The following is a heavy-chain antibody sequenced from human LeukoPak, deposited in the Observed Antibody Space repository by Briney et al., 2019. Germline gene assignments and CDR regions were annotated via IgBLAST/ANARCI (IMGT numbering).Heavy chain of an antibody. V-gene: IGHV3-15*01. CDR3: ARDSYYDNSGEGAFDI. CDR1: GFTFSNAW. J-gene: IGHJ3*02. Sequence: GGSLRLSCAASGFTFSNAWMSWVRQAPGKGLEWVGRIKSKTDGGTTDYAVPVKGRFTISRDDSKNTLYLQMNSLRAEDTAVYYCARDSYYDNSGEGAFDIWGQGTLVTVSS. CDR2: IKSKTDGGTT. D-gene: IGHD3-22*01.